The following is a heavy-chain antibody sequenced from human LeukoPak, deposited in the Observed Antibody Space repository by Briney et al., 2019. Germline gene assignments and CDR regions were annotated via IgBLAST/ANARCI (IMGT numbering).Heavy chain of an antibody. J-gene: IGHJ5*02. Sequence: SQTLSLTCAISGDSVSSNSVTWNWIRQSPSRGLEWLGRTYYRSTWYNDYAVSVRGRITVNPGTSKNQFSLHLNSVTPGDMAVYYCARRLTQYDCFDPWGQGILVTVSS. CDR3: ARRLTQYDCFDP. V-gene: IGHV6-1*01. CDR1: GDSVSSNSVT. CDR2: TYYRSTWYN. D-gene: IGHD2-2*01.